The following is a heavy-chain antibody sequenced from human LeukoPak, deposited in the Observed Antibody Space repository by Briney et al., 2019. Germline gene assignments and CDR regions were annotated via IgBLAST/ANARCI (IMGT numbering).Heavy chain of an antibody. CDR1: GGSISSYY. V-gene: IGHV4-59*12. D-gene: IGHD3-10*01. Sequence: SETLSLTCTVSGGSISSYYWSWIRQPPGKGLEWIGFIYDSGSTNYNPSLKSRVTISIDTFNNQFSLNLTSVTAADTAVYYCAGLGPVTMVRGARPYYYYMDVWGKGTTVTISS. CDR2: IYDSGST. J-gene: IGHJ6*03. CDR3: AGLGPVTMVRGARPYYYYMDV.